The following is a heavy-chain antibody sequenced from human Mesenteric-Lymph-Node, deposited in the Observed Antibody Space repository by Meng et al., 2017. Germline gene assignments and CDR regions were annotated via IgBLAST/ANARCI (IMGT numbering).Heavy chain of an antibody. V-gene: IGHV1-2*02. CDR3: ARRVGDGSYGFDY. CDR1: GCTFTGYY. D-gene: IGHD1-26*01. CDR2: INPNSGGT. Sequence: ASVKVSCKASGCTFTGYYMHWVRQAPGQGLEWMGWINPNSGGTNYAQKFQGRVTMTRDTSISTAYMELSRLRSDDTAVYYCARRVGDGSYGFDYWGQGTLVTVSS. J-gene: IGHJ4*02.